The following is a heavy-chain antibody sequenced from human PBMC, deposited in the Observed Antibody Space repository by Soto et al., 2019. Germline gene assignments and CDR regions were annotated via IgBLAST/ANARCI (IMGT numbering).Heavy chain of an antibody. J-gene: IGHJ4*02. CDR1: GGSISNYF. CDR2: IDNSGST. Sequence: SETLSLTCTVSGGSISNYFCNWIRQPAGKGLEWIGRIDNSGSTNYNPSLKSRITMSADTSRDQFSLKLNSVTAADTAVYYCARGGQDFWSGPFDYWGQGALVSVSS. D-gene: IGHD3-3*01. V-gene: IGHV4-4*07. CDR3: ARGGQDFWSGPFDY.